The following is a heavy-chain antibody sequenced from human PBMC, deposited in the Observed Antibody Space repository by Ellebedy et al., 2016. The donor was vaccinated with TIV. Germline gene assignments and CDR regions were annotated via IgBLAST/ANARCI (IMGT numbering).Heavy chain of an antibody. CDR1: GFTFSSYW. CDR3: ASGAYDI. CDR2: ISSTGTTI. V-gene: IGHV3-48*04. J-gene: IGHJ3*02. Sequence: PGGSLRLSCAASGFTFSSYWMTWVRQAPGKGLEWVSYISSTGTTIYYADSVKGRFTISRDNGKISLYLQMNSLTAEDTAVYYCASGAYDIWGQGTMVIVSS.